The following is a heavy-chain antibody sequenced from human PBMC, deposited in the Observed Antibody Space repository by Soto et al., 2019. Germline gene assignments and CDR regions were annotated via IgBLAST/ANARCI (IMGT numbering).Heavy chain of an antibody. J-gene: IGHJ6*02. Sequence: GASVKVSCKASGYTFTSYYMHWVRQAPGQGLEWMGIINPSGGGTSYAQKFQGRVTMTRDTSTSTVYMELSSLRSEDTAVYYCARSRTYCSGGSCYSYYYYGMDVWGQGXTVTVSS. CDR2: INPSGGGT. CDR1: GYTFTSYY. D-gene: IGHD2-15*01. V-gene: IGHV1-46*01. CDR3: ARSRTYCSGGSCYSYYYYGMDV.